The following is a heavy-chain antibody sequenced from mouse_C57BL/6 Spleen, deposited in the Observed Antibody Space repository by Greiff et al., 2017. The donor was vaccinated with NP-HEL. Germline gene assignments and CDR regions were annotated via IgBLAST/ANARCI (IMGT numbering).Heavy chain of an antibody. V-gene: IGHV5-6*01. CDR3: ARHEGDYYGSSYGNYFDY. Sequence: EVHLVESGGDLVKPGGSLKLSCAASGFTFSSYGMSWVRQTPDKRLEWVATISSGGSYTYYPDSVKGRFTISRDNAKNTLYLQMSSLKSEDTAMYYCARHEGDYYGSSYGNYFDYWGQGTTLTVSS. D-gene: IGHD1-1*01. CDR2: ISSGGSYT. CDR1: GFTFSSYG. J-gene: IGHJ2*01.